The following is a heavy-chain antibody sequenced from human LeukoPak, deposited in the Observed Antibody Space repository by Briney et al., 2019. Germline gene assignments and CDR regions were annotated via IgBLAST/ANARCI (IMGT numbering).Heavy chain of an antibody. CDR2: IYYSGST. J-gene: IGHJ6*02. CDR3: ARVMGGYGDYDYYYGMDV. D-gene: IGHD4-17*01. V-gene: IGHV4-61*01. Sequence: PSETLSLTCTVSGGSVSSGSYYWSWIRQPPGKGLEWIGYIYYSGSTNYNPSLKSRVTISLDTSKNQFSLNLSSVTAEDTAVYYCARVMGGYGDYDYYYGMDVWGQGTTVTVSS. CDR1: GGSVSSGSYY.